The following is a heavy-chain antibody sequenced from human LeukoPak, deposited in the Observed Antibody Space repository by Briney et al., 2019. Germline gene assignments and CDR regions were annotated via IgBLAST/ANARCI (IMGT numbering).Heavy chain of an antibody. CDR3: AREGYYYDSSGYYYGWFDP. J-gene: IGHJ5*02. CDR2: INAGNGNT. D-gene: IGHD3-22*01. Sequence: ASVTVSCTASGYTFTSYAMHWVRQAPGQRLEWMGWINAGNGNTKYSQKFQGRVTITRDTSASTAYMELSSLRSEDTAVYYCAREGYYYDSSGYYYGWFDPWGQGTLVTVSS. V-gene: IGHV1-3*01. CDR1: GYTFTSYA.